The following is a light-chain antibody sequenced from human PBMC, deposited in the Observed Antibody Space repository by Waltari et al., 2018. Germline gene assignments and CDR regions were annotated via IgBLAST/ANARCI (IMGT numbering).Light chain of an antibody. Sequence: QSVLTHPPSASGTPGQRVTISCSGSSSNIGTNYIYWYQQPPRTAPKLLIFSNDQRPSGVPDRFFATNPSASAALATGGVRVGDGADYYCASWGYGLSGPSVVFGGETKLTVL. CDR3: ASWGYGLSGPSVV. J-gene: IGLJ3*02. CDR1: SSNIGTNY. V-gene: IGLV1-47*02. CDR2: SND.